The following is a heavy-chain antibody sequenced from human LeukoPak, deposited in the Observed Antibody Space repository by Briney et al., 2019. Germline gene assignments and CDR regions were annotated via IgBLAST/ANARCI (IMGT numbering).Heavy chain of an antibody. CDR2: ISYDGSNK. D-gene: IGHD5-18*01. CDR1: GFTFSSYA. CDR3: ARPTAMVIVGGAFDI. J-gene: IGHJ3*02. Sequence: PGRSLRLSCAASGFTFSSYAMHWVRQAPCKGLEWVAVISYDGSNKYYADSVKGRFTISRDNSKNTLYLQMNSLRAEDTAVYYCARPTAMVIVGGAFDIWGQGTMVTVSS. V-gene: IGHV3-30-3*01.